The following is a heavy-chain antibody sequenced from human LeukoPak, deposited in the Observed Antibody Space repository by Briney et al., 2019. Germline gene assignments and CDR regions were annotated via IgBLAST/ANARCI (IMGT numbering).Heavy chain of an antibody. CDR1: AFTLSYYS. CDR3: ARVLLERPGIDSFDI. J-gene: IGHJ3*02. CDR2: LSRSTSTI. D-gene: IGHD1-1*01. V-gene: IGHV3-48*01. Sequence: GGSLRLSCAASAFTLSYYSMDWVRQAPGEGLEWVSHLSRSTSTIYYADSVKGRFTISRDNAKNSLYLQMNSLRAEDTAVYYCARVLLERPGIDSFDIWGRGTMVTVSS.